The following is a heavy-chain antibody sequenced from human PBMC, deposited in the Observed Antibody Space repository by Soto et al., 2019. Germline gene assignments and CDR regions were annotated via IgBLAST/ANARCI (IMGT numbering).Heavy chain of an antibody. CDR3: ARGLGTKVDIAMVGYYYYRMDV. V-gene: IGHV1-69*13. CDR2: IIPIFGTA. D-gene: IGHD5-18*01. J-gene: IGHJ6*02. Sequence: ASVKVSCKASGGTFSSYAISWVRQAPGQGLEWMGGIIPIFGTANYAQKFQGRVTITADESTSTAYMELSSLRSEDTAVYYCARGLGTKVDIAMVGYYYYRMDVWGQGTTVTVSS. CDR1: GGTFSSYA.